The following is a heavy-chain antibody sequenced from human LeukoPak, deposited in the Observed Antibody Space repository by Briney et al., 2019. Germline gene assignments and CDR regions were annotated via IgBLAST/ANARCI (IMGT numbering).Heavy chain of an antibody. CDR3: VRRDTGWNYFDY. D-gene: IGHD6-19*01. CDR2: IYSTGKN. J-gene: IGHJ4*02. CDR1: GGSINSHY. Sequence: PSETLSLTCAVSGGSINSHYWGWIRQPPGKVRQWIGDIYSTGKNNYNPSLKSRVTISLDTSKSHLSLNLTSVLAADTAIYYCVRRDTGWNYFDYWGQGILVTVSS. V-gene: IGHV4-4*08.